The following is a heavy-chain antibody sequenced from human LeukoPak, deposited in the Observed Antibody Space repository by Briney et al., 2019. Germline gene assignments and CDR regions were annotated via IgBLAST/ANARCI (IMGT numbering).Heavy chain of an antibody. V-gene: IGHV3-64D*06. CDR3: VKDLAVAATPILDY. CDR2: IISNGGST. J-gene: IGHJ4*02. Sequence: AIISNGGSTYYADSVKGRFTISRDNSKNTLYLQMSSLRAEDTAVYYCVKDLAVAATPILDYWGQGTLVTVSS. D-gene: IGHD2-15*01.